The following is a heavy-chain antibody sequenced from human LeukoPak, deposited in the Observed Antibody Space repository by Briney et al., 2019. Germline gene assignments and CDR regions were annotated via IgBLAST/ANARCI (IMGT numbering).Heavy chain of an antibody. J-gene: IGHJ4*02. D-gene: IGHD6-13*01. CDR2: IYYRGST. CDR1: GDSMSSTSHF. CDR3: ARGSSWYFDY. V-gene: IGHV4-39*07. Sequence: SETLSLTCTVSGDSMSSTSHFWDWIRQPPGKGLEWIGSIYYRGSTYYNPSLKSRVTISVDTSRNQFSLKLTSVTAADTAVYYCARGSSWYFDYWGQGTLVTVSS.